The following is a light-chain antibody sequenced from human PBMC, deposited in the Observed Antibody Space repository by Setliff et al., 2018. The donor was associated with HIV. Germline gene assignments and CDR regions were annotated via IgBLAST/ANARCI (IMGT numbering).Light chain of an antibody. V-gene: IGLV2-14*01. CDR1: SSDVGGYNY. J-gene: IGLJ1*01. CDR3: SSYTGSTLYV. Sequence: ALTQPASMSGSPGQSITISCTGTSSDVGGYNYVSWYQQYPGKAPKLMISEVRNRASGVSSRFSGSKSGNTASLTISGLQTEDEGDYYCSSYTGSTLYVFGTGTKVTVL. CDR2: EVR.